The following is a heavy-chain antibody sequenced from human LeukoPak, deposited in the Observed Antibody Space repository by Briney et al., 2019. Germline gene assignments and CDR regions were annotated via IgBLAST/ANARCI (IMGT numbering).Heavy chain of an antibody. V-gene: IGHV4-59*12. CDR1: GGSFSGYY. CDR3: ASHSGGYAY. CDR2: IYYSGGT. J-gene: IGHJ4*02. D-gene: IGHD5-12*01. Sequence: SETLSLTCAVYGGSFSGYYWSWIRQPPGKGLEWIGYIYYSGGTYYNPSLKSRVTISVDTSKNQFSLKVSSVTAADTAVYYCASHSGGYAYWGQGTLVSVSS.